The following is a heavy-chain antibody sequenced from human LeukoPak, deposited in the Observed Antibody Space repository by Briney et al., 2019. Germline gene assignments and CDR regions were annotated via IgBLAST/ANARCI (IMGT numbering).Heavy chain of an antibody. CDR3: ARDRGNDFLDY. V-gene: IGHV3-33*01. CDR2: IWSDGSSE. J-gene: IGHJ4*02. Sequence: GRSLRLSCVVSGVSLSSYGIHWVRQAPGKGLEWVAFIWSDGSSEYYADSVKGRFTVSRDNSKNTVYLQINGLRVEDTAVYHCARDRGNDFLDYWGQGTLVTVSS. D-gene: IGHD1-1*01. CDR1: GVSLSSYG.